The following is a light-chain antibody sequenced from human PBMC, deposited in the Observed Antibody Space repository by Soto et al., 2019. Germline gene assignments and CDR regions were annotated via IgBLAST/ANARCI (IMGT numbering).Light chain of an antibody. CDR2: GAS. Sequence: EIVMTQSPATLSVSPGERATLSCRASQSVNSNLAWYQQKPGQPPSLLIYGASTRATGFPARFSGSGSGTEFTLTISSLQSEDFAVYYCQQYNNWPLTFGGGTKVEIK. CDR3: QQYNNWPLT. J-gene: IGKJ4*01. V-gene: IGKV3-15*01. CDR1: QSVNSN.